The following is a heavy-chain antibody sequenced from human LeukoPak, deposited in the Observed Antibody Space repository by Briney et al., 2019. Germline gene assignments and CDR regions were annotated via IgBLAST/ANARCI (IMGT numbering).Heavy chain of an antibody. J-gene: IGHJ4*02. CDR2: IYYSGST. CDR1: GGSISSGDYY. CDR3: ARIYYDILTGYIPFDC. D-gene: IGHD3-9*01. V-gene: IGHV4-30-4*01. Sequence: SETLSLTCTVSGGSISSGDYYWSWIRQPPGKGLEWIGYIYYSGSTYYNPSLKSRVTISVDTSKNQFSLKLSSVTAADTAVYYCARIYYDILTGYIPFDCWGQGTLVTVSS.